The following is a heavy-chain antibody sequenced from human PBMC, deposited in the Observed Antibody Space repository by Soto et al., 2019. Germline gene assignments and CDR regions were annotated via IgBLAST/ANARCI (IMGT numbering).Heavy chain of an antibody. Sequence: SETLSLTCAVSGGSISSSNCWSFVRQPPGKGLEWIGEIYHSGSTNYNPSLKSRVTISVDKSKNQFSLKLSSVTAADTAVYYCARVDDSYGFGYWGQGTLVTVSS. CDR1: GGSISSSNC. J-gene: IGHJ4*02. V-gene: IGHV4-4*02. CDR3: ARVDDSYGFGY. CDR2: IYHSGST. D-gene: IGHD5-18*01.